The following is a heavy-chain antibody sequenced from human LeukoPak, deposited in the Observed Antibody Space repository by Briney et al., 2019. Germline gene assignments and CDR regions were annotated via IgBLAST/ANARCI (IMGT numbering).Heavy chain of an antibody. CDR1: GYSFTDYW. V-gene: IGHV5-51*01. Sequence: GESLKISCKASGYSFTDYWIVWVRQMPGKGLEWMGAIYPGDSDTRYSPSLDGHVTISADKSVSTTYLQWSSLQASDTAMYYCARPSSLYGGTSEDYWGQGTLVTVSS. CDR3: ARPSSLYGGTSEDY. D-gene: IGHD4-23*01. J-gene: IGHJ4*02. CDR2: IYPGDSDT.